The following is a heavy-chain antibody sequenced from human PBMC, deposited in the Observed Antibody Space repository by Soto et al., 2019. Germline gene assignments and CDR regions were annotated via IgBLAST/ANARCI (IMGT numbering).Heavy chain of an antibody. CDR2: IITYNGNT. CDR3: ARTGPPVDY. V-gene: IGHV1-18*01. J-gene: IGHJ4*02. Sequence: QVQLVQSGAEVKKPGASVKVSCKASGYTFSSYAISWVRQAPGQGLEWMGWIITYNGNTNYAQKLQGRVTMTTDTSTTTDYMDLRSLRSDATAVYYCARTGPPVDYWGQGTLVTVSS. CDR1: GYTFSSYA.